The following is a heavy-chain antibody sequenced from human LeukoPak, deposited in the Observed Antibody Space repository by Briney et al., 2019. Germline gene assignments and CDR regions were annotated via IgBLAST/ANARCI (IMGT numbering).Heavy chain of an antibody. Sequence: SETLSLTCAVSGGSISSGGYSWSWIRQPPGKGLEWIGYIYHSGSTYYNPSLKSRVTISVDRSKNQFSLKLSSVTAADTAVYYCARDPGGPDYDFWSGFDWGQGTLVTVSS. D-gene: IGHD3-3*01. J-gene: IGHJ4*02. CDR3: ARDPGGPDYDFWSGFD. CDR2: IYHSGST. CDR1: GGSISSGGYS. V-gene: IGHV4-30-2*01.